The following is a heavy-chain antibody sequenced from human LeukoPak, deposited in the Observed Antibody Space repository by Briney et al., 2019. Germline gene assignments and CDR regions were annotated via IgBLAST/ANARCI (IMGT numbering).Heavy chain of an antibody. CDR2: ITSGGAYT. J-gene: IGHJ4*02. V-gene: IGHV3-21*06. CDR3: ARGHYDILTASYKWTPDY. Sequence: GGSLRLSCAASGFTFSTYNMNWVRQAPGKGLEWVSSITSGGAYTYYADSVKGRFTTSRDNAKNSLSLQLSSLRAEDTAVYYCARGHYDILTASYKWTPDYWGQGILVTVSS. CDR1: GFTFSTYN. D-gene: IGHD3-9*01.